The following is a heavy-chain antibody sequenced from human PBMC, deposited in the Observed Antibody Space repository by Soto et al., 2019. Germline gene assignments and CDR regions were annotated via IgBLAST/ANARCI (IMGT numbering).Heavy chain of an antibody. J-gene: IGHJ5*02. D-gene: IGHD3-16*01. CDR1: GYSFTNND. V-gene: IGHV1-8*01. CDR2: MNPGSGDT. CDR3: ARMATFGSLNWFDP. Sequence: ASVKVSCKASGYSFTNNDVTWVRQATGQGLEWMGWMNPGSGDTGYAQRFQGRVTMTRDISIATAYMELSSLRSDDTAIYYCARMATFGSLNWFDPWGQGTLVTVSS.